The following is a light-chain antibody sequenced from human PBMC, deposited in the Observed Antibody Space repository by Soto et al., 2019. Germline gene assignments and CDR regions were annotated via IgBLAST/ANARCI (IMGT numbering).Light chain of an antibody. CDR2: AAS. CDR1: QDIAIY. J-gene: IGKJ4*01. V-gene: IGKV1-9*01. Sequence: IQLTQSPSSLSASVGDRVTITCRASQDIAIYLAWYQQKPGEAPKLLIYAASTLYGGVPSRVSGSGSGTDVALTITSLQAEEFATYYCQQLRMYPSTFGGGTKVDIK. CDR3: QQLRMYPST.